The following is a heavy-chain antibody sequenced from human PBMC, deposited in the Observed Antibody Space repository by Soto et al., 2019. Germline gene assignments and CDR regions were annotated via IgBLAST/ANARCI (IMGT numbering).Heavy chain of an antibody. Sequence: PSETLSLTCTDSGCSISSYYWSWIRQPPGKGLEWIGYIYDSGSTNYNPSLKSRVTISVDTSKNQFSLKMSSVIAADTAVYYCARDKITGLFDYWGQGTQVTVSS. V-gene: IGHV4-59*12. D-gene: IGHD2-8*02. CDR1: GCSISSYY. CDR3: ARDKITGLFDY. J-gene: IGHJ4*02. CDR2: IYDSGST.